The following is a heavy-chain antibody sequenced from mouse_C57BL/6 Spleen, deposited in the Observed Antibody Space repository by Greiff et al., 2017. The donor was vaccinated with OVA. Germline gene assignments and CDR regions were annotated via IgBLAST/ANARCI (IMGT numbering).Heavy chain of an antibody. CDR2: ITPNNGGT. CDR3: ARLYYGSSFAY. CDR1: GYTFTDYY. V-gene: IGHV1-26*01. J-gene: IGHJ3*01. Sequence: EVQLQQSGPELVKPGASVKISCKASGYTFTDYYINWVKQSHGKSLEWIGDITPNNGGTSYNQKFKGKATLTVDKYYSTAYMVLLSLTSEDSAVYYWARLYYGSSFAYWGQGTLVTVSA. D-gene: IGHD1-1*01.